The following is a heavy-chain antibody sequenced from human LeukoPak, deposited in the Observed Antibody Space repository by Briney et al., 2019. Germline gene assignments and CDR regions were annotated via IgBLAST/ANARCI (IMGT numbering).Heavy chain of an antibody. CDR2: ISYDGSNK. J-gene: IGHJ4*02. V-gene: IGHV3-30-3*01. D-gene: IGHD3-10*01. CDR3: ARSGYPTLWFGELDY. CDR1: GFTFSSYA. Sequence: PGGSLRLSCAASGFTFSSYAMHWVRQAPGKGLEWVAVISYDGSNKYYADSVKGRFTISRDNSKNTLYLQMNSLRAEDTAVYYCARSGYPTLWFGELDYWGQGTLVTVSS.